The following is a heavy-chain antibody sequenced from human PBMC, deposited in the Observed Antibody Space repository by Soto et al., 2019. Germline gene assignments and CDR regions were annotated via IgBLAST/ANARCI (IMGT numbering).Heavy chain of an antibody. D-gene: IGHD3-3*01. J-gene: IGHJ5*02. Sequence: GGSLRLSCAASGFTFSSYGMTWVRQAPGKGLEWVSLISGSGGSTYYANSVKGRFTISRDNSKNTLYLQMNSLRAEDTAVYHCAKIGPYFDLNWFDPWGQGTLVTVSS. V-gene: IGHV3-23*01. CDR1: GFTFSSYG. CDR3: AKIGPYFDLNWFDP. CDR2: ISGSGGST.